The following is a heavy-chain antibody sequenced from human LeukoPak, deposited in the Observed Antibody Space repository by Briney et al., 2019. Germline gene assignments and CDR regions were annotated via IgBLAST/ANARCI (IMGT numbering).Heavy chain of an antibody. D-gene: IGHD3-3*01. CDR1: GVSISSSSYY. J-gene: IGHJ4*02. CDR3: AELLERSY. Sequence: SETLSLTCTVSGVSISSSSYYWGWIRQPPGKGLEWIGSIYYSGSTYYNPSLKSRVTISVDTSKNQFSLKLSSVTAADTAVYYCAELLERSYWGQGTLVTVSS. V-gene: IGHV4-39*01. CDR2: IYYSGST.